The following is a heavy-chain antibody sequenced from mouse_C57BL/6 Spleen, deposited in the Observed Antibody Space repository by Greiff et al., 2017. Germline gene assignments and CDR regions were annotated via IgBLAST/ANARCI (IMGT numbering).Heavy chain of an antibody. J-gene: IGHJ1*03. D-gene: IGHD1-1*01. CDR2: IWTGGGT. V-gene: IGHV2-9-1*01. Sequence: VKLMESGPGLVAPSQSLSITCTVSGFSLTSYAISWVRQPPGKGLEWLGVIWTGGGTNYNSALKSRLSISKDNSKSQVFLKMNSLQTDDTARYYCARRGVDYYGSSYDWYFDVWGTGTTVTVSS. CDR3: ARRGVDYYGSSYDWYFDV. CDR1: GFSLTSYA.